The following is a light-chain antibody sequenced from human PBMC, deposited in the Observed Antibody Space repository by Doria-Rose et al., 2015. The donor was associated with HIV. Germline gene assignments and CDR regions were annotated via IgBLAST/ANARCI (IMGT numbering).Light chain of an antibody. J-gene: IGKJ1*01. V-gene: IGKV3-20*01. CDR3: HQYGTSWT. CDR2: DGF. Sequence: EIVMTQSPGTLSLSPGERATLSCRASQSFSSTYLAWYQQKPGQAPSLLIYDGFTMANGIPDRFSASGSGTDFTLTINRLEPEDFALYYCHQYGTSWTFGQGTKVEI. CDR1: QSFSSTY.